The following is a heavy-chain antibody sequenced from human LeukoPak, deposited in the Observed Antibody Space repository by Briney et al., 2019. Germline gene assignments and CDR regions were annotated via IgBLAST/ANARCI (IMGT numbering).Heavy chain of an antibody. CDR2: IIPIFGTA. Sequence: SVKVSCKASGGTFSSYAISWVRQAPGQGLEWMGGIIPIFGTANYAQKFQGRVTITADESTGTAYMELSSLRSEDTAVYYCATDGWARSGSYYPIDYWSQGTLVTVSS. D-gene: IGHD3-10*01. CDR1: GGTFSSYA. V-gene: IGHV1-69*13. J-gene: IGHJ4*02. CDR3: ATDGWARSGSYYPIDY.